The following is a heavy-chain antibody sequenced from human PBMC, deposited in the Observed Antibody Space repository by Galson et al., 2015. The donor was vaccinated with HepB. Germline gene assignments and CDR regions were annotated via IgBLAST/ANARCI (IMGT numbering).Heavy chain of an antibody. Sequence: SVKVSCKVSGYTLTELSMHWVRQAPGKGLEWMGGFDPEDGETIYAQKFQGRVTMTEDTSTDTAYMELCSLRSEDTAVYYCATVTIGSGWHQGGDYWGQGTLVTVSS. J-gene: IGHJ4*02. D-gene: IGHD6-19*01. CDR2: FDPEDGET. V-gene: IGHV1-24*01. CDR1: GYTLTELS. CDR3: ATVTIGSGWHQGGDY.